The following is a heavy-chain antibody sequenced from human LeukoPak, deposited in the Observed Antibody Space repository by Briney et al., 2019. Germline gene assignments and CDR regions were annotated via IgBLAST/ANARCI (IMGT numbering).Heavy chain of an antibody. V-gene: IGHV4-34*01. J-gene: IGHJ4*02. Sequence: SETLSLTCAVYGGSFSGYHWSWIRQPPGKGLEWIGEINHSGSTSYNPSLKSRVTISVDTSKNQFSLKLSSVTAADTAVYYCARQSNVDYWGQGTLVTVSS. CDR2: INHSGST. CDR1: GGSFSGYH. CDR3: ARQSNVDY.